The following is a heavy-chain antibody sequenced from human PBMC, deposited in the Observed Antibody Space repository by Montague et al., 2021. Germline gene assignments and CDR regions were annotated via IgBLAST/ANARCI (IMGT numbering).Heavy chain of an antibody. Sequence: SETLSLTCTVSGVSINNNSFFWAWIRQTPGKGLEWIGSVYDSGRTHYNPSLKSRVTIFVDTSKNQFSLNLTSVTAADTSVFYCSRGPFFFESRGDYNFESLDVWGQGTMVTVSS. CDR3: SRGPFFFESRGDYNFESLDV. CDR1: GVSINNNSFF. J-gene: IGHJ3*01. D-gene: IGHD3-22*01. V-gene: IGHV4-39*01. CDR2: VYDSGRT.